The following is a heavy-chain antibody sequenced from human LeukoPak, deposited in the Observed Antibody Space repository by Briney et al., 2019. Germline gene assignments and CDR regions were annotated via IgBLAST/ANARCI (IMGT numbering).Heavy chain of an antibody. Sequence: QPGGSLELSSQAPGLTVISNYMSWFRQAQGKGLEWVSVIYSGGSTYYADSVKGRFTISRDNSKNTLYLQMNSLRAEDTAVYYCARDRGHFDYWGQGTLVTVSS. CDR1: GLTVISNY. J-gene: IGHJ4*02. CDR3: ARDRGHFDY. V-gene: IGHV3-53*01. D-gene: IGHD6-25*01. CDR2: IYSGGST.